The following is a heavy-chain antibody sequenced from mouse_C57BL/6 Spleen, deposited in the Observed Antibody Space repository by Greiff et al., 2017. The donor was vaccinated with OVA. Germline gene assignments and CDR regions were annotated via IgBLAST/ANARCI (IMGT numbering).Heavy chain of an antibody. V-gene: IGHV1-75*01. Sequence: QVHVKQSGPELVKPGASVKISCKASGYTFTDYYINWVKQRPGQGLEWIGWIFPGSGSTYYNEKFKGKATLTVDKSSSTAYMLLSSLTSEDSAVYFCARKDYYGSHYAMDYWGQGTSVTVSS. D-gene: IGHD1-1*01. CDR3: ARKDYYGSHYAMDY. CDR1: GYTFTDYY. J-gene: IGHJ4*01. CDR2: IFPGSGST.